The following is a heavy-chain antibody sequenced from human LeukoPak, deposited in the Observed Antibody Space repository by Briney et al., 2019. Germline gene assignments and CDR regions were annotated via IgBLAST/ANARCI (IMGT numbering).Heavy chain of an antibody. CDR1: GFTFSSYS. CDR3: ARYGSGTSYITNYFDY. V-gene: IGHV3-48*02. J-gene: IGHJ4*02. CDR2: ISSDSRTI. D-gene: IGHD3-10*01. Sequence: GGSLRLSCEASGFTFSSYSMNWVRQAPGKGLEWVSYISSDSRTIYYADSVKGRFTISRDNAKSSLYLQMKSLRDEDTAVYYCARYGSGTSYITNYFDYWGQGTLVTVSS.